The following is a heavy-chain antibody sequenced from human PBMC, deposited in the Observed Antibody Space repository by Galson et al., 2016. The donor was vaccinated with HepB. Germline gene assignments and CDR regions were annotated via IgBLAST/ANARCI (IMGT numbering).Heavy chain of an antibody. V-gene: IGHV5-51*01. CDR1: GYSFNTYW. CDR3: AKQGGSKFWRYFDY. J-gene: IGHJ4*02. CDR2: INPGNSNT. Sequence: QSGAEVKEPGESLKISCKGSGYSFNTYWIGWVRQMPGKGLELMGIINPGNSNTRYGPSFQGQVTISTDKSISTVYLQWSRLKASDSARYYCAKQGGSKFWRYFDYWGQGTLVTVSS. D-gene: IGHD3-10*01.